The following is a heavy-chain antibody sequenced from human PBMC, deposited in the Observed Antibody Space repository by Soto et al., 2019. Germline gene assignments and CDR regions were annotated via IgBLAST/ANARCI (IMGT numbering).Heavy chain of an antibody. CDR3: ARQGDPGGYYYYGMDV. V-gene: IGHV1-69*12. CDR2: IIPIFGTA. Sequence: QVQLVQSGAEGKKPGSSVKVSCKASGGTFSSYAISWVRQAPGQGLEWMGGIIPIFGTADYAQKFQGRVTITADESTSTAYMELSSLRSEDTAVYYCARQGDPGGYYYYGMDVWGQGTTVTVSS. J-gene: IGHJ6*02. CDR1: GGTFSSYA. D-gene: IGHD2-21*02.